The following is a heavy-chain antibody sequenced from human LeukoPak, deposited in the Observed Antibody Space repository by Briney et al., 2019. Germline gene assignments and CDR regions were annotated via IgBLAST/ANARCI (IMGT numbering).Heavy chain of an antibody. J-gene: IGHJ4*02. CDR1: GYTFTSYG. Sequence: ASVKVSCKASGYTFTSYGISWVRQAPGQGLEWMGWIGVYNGNTNYAQKLQGRVTMTTDTSTSTAYMELRSLRSDDTAVYYCAREHYGSGSYLGDYWGQGTLVTVSS. D-gene: IGHD3-10*01. V-gene: IGHV1-18*01. CDR3: AREHYGSGSYLGDY. CDR2: IGVYNGNT.